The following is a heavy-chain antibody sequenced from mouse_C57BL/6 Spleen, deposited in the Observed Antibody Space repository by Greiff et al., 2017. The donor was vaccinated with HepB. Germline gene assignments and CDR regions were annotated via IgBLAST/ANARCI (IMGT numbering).Heavy chain of an antibody. Sequence: ELKVEESGGGLVQPGGSMKLSCVASGFTFSNYWMNWVRQSPEKGLEWVAQIRLKSDNYATHYAESVKGRFTISRDDSKSSVYLQMNNLRAEDTGIYYCTLRWAMDYWGQGTSVTVSS. J-gene: IGHJ4*01. D-gene: IGHD1-1*01. CDR2: IRLKSDNYAT. CDR3: TLRWAMDY. V-gene: IGHV6-3*01. CDR1: GFTFSNYW.